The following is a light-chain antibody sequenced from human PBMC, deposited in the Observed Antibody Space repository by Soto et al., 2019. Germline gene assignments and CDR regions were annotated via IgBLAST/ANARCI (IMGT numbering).Light chain of an antibody. Sequence: EIVLTQSPGTLSLSPGERATLSCRASESVSANSFAWYQQRSGQAPRLVIYGASSRASAVPDRFSGSGSGADFTLTISRLEPEDFAVYYCQQYGSSPLTFGGGTKVEIK. CDR1: ESVSANS. V-gene: IGKV3-20*01. J-gene: IGKJ4*01. CDR3: QQYGSSPLT. CDR2: GAS.